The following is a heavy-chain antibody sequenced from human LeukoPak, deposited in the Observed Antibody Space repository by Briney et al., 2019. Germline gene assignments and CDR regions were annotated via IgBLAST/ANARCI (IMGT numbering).Heavy chain of an antibody. Sequence: GGSLRLSCAASGFTFSSYEMNWVRQAPGKGLEWVSYISSSGSTIYYADSVKGRFTISRDNAKKSVYLQMNSLRAEDRAVYYCARGSTYSSGWYTGFDYWGQGTLVTVSS. CDR3: ARGSTYSSGWYTGFDY. J-gene: IGHJ4*02. V-gene: IGHV3-48*03. D-gene: IGHD6-19*01. CDR1: GFTFSSYE. CDR2: ISSSGSTI.